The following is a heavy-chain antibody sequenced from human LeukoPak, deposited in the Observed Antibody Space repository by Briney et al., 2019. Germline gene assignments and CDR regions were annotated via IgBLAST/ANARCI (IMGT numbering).Heavy chain of an antibody. J-gene: IGHJ4*02. CDR3: ARGFYDYVWGSYRPEGYFDY. CDR1: GGSFSGYY. V-gene: IGHV4-34*01. Sequence: SETLSLTCAVYGGSFSGYYWSWIRQPPGKGLEWIGEISHSGSTNYNPSLKSRVTISVDTSKNQFSLKLSSVTAADTAVYYCARGFYDYVWGSYRPEGYFDYWGQGTLVTVSS. CDR2: ISHSGST. D-gene: IGHD3-16*02.